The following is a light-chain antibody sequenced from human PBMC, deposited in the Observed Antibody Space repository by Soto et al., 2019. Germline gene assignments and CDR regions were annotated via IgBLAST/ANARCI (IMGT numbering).Light chain of an antibody. V-gene: IGLV2-14*01. CDR2: DVN. J-gene: IGLJ1*01. CDR3: TSYTISNTYV. CDR1: SRYVGAYSY. Sequence: QSVVTQPSSPSGSPGPSITLSLPGTSRYVGAYSYVSWYQQHPGKAPKLMIYDVNDRPSGVSNRFSGSKSGNTASLTISGLQAEDEADYYCTSYTISNTYVFGTGTKVTVL.